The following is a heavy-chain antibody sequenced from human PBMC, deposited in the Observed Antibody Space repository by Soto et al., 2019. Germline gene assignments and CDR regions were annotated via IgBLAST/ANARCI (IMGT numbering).Heavy chain of an antibody. J-gene: IGHJ4*02. Sequence: PSETLSLTCSVSGGSITSGYYFWTWIRQPPGTGLEWIGYISHTGTADYTPSLKSRGTISLDTSKNQFSLRLTSVTATDTAVYCCATRGGTWHDYLDYWGQGSLVTVS. V-gene: IGHV4-30-4*01. CDR3: ATRGGTWHDYLDY. D-gene: IGHD3-16*01. CDR1: GGSITSGYYF. CDR2: ISHTGTA.